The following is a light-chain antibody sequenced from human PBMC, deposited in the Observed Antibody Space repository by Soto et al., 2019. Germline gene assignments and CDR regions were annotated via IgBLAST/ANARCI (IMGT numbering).Light chain of an antibody. V-gene: IGLV1-51*02. CDR2: EDN. J-gene: IGLJ1*01. Sequence: QSVLTQPPSVSAAPGQKVTISCSGGSSNIENNYVSWYRQLPGTAPKLLIYEDNKRPSGIPDRFSGSKSGTSATLGITGLETGDEADYYCATWDSSLSGGVFGTGTKLTVL. CDR3: ATWDSSLSGGV. CDR1: SSNIENNY.